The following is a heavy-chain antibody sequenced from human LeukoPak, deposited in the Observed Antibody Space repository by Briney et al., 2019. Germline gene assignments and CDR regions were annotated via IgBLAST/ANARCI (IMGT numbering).Heavy chain of an antibody. V-gene: IGHV5-51*01. D-gene: IGHD3-22*01. CDR2: IYPGDSDT. Sequence: GESLKISCKGSGYSFTSYWIGWVRQMPGKGLEWMGIIYPGDSDTRYSPSFQGQVTTSADKSISTAYLQWSSLKASDTAMYYCARAPDSSGYYFDYWGQGTLVTVSS. J-gene: IGHJ4*02. CDR1: GYSFTSYW. CDR3: ARAPDSSGYYFDY.